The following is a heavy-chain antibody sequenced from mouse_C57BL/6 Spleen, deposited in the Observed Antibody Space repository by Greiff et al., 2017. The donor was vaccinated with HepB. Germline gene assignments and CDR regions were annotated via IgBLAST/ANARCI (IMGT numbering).Heavy chain of an antibody. CDR1: GYTFTSYG. V-gene: IGHV1-81*01. Sequence: QVQLRQSGAELARPGASVKLSCKASGYTFTSYGISWVKQRTGQGLEWIGEIYPRSGNTYYNEKFKGKATLTADKSSSTAYMELRSLTSEDSAVYFCARGDDYDDGYAMDYWGQGTSVTVSS. CDR3: ARGDDYDDGYAMDY. D-gene: IGHD2-4*01. CDR2: IYPRSGNT. J-gene: IGHJ4*01.